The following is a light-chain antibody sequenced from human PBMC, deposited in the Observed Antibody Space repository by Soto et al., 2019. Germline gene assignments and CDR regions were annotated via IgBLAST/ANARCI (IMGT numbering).Light chain of an antibody. CDR1: QSILYSSNNKNY. V-gene: IGKV4-1*01. Sequence: DIVMTQSPDSLAGSLGERATINCKSSQSILYSSNNKNYLAWYQQKPGQPPKLLIYWASTRGSGVPDRFSGSGSGTDFTLNIRSLQAEDVAVYYCQQYYTIPLTFGQGTKLEIK. J-gene: IGKJ2*01. CDR3: QQYYTIPLT. CDR2: WAS.